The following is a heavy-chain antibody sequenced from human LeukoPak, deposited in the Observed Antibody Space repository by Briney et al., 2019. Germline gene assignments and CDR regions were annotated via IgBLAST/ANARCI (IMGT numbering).Heavy chain of an antibody. J-gene: IGHJ4*02. CDR1: GYTFTSYY. CDR2: INPSGGST. CDR3: ARGDNSIAEQRGPSDY. D-gene: IGHD6-6*01. V-gene: IGHV1-46*01. Sequence: GASVKVSCKASGYTFTSYYMHWVRQAPGQGLEWMGIINPSGGSTSYAQKFQGRVTMTRDTSTSTVYMELSSLRSEDTAVYYCARGDNSIAEQRGPSDYWGQGTLVTVSS.